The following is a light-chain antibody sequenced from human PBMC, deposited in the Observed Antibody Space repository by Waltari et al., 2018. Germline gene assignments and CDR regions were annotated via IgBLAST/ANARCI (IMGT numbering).Light chain of an antibody. CDR1: RSVGKF. V-gene: IGKV3-20*01. CDR2: DAS. CDR3: QHYVRLPVS. Sequence: SCRASRSVGKFLAWYQQKPGQAPRLLIYDASIRATGIPDRFSGSGSGTDFSLTISRLEPEDFALYYCQHYVRLPVSFGQGTKVGIK. J-gene: IGKJ1*01.